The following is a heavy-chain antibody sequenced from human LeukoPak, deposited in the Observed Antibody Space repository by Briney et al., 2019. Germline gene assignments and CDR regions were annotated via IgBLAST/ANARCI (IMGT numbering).Heavy chain of an antibody. Sequence: ASVKVSCKASGGTFSSYAISWVRQAPGQGLEWMGGIISIFGTANYAQKFQGRVTITADESTSTAYMELSSLRSEDTAVYYCARDYRTYSSGSPGYWGQGTLVTVSS. CDR2: IISIFGTA. V-gene: IGHV1-69*13. J-gene: IGHJ4*02. CDR3: ARDYRTYSSGSPGY. CDR1: GGTFSSYA. D-gene: IGHD3-22*01.